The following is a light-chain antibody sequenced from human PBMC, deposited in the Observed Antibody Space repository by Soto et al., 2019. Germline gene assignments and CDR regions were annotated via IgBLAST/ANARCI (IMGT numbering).Light chain of an antibody. CDR2: AAS. J-gene: IGKJ1*01. CDR1: RSISNY. Sequence: DIQMTQSPSSLSASVGDRVTITCRASRSISNYLNWYQQKPGKAPKVLIYAASSLQSGVPSRFSGSGSGTDFTLTISSLQPEDFATYYCQQSYITPWTFGQGTKVEIK. CDR3: QQSYITPWT. V-gene: IGKV1-39*01.